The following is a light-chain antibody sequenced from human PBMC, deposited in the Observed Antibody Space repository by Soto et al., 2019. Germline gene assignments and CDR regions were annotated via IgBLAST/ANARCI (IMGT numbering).Light chain of an antibody. V-gene: IGKV3-15*01. CDR2: GAS. CDR3: QQYYNWPRT. J-gene: IGKJ5*01. CDR1: QSVSSSY. Sequence: EVVLSQSACTLSLSPGERATLSCRASQSVSSSYLAWYQQKPGQAPRLLFYGASTRATGLPARFSGTGSGTEFTLTINSLQAEDSAVYYCQQYYNWPRTFGQGTRLEI.